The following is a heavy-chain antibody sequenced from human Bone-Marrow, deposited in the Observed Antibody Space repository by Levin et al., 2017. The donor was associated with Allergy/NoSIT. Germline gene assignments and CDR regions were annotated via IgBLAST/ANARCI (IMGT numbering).Heavy chain of an antibody. J-gene: IGHJ4*02. CDR2: ISGSGGVT. CDR1: GFSCSTYA. CDR3: ARDSAGSDYSDYEY. D-gene: IGHD5-12*01. V-gene: IGHV3-23*01. Sequence: SGAASGFSCSTYAMSWVRQGPGKGLEWVSSISGSGGVTYHADSVKGRFTISRDNSKNTLDLQMNSLRVEDTAVYYCARDSAGSDYSDYEYWGQGILVTVSS.